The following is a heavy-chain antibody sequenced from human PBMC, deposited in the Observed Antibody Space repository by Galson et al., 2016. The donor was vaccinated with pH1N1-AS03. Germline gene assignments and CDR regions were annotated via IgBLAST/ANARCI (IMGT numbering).Heavy chain of an antibody. CDR1: GFTFRSYA. CDR2: ISHDGGNT. J-gene: IGHJ4*02. V-gene: IGHV3-30*07. CDR3: GGRDGWINDY. D-gene: IGHD2-2*03. Sequence: SLRLSCAASGFTFRSYAMHWVRQAPGKGLEWVALISHDGGNTKYGDSVKGRFTISKDNAKNSLSLQMSSLRVEDTAFYYCGGRDGWINDYWGQGILVTVSS.